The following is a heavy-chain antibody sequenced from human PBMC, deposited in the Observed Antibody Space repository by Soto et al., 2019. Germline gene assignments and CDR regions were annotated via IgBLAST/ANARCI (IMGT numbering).Heavy chain of an antibody. D-gene: IGHD3-10*01. Sequence: EVQLVESGGGLVQPGGSLRLSCAASGFTFSSYELNWVRQAPGKGLAWGSYISTSPGVLYYADSVKGRFTISRDNANNSLYLQMNSLRAEDTAVYYCARERYDSGRPLDYWGQGTLVTVSS. CDR3: ARERYDSGRPLDY. J-gene: IGHJ4*02. CDR2: ISTSPGVL. CDR1: GFTFSSYE. V-gene: IGHV3-48*03.